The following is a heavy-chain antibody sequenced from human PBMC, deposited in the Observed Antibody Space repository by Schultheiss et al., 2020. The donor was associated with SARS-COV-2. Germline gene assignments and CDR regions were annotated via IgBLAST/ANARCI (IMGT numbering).Heavy chain of an antibody. J-gene: IGHJ6*02. Sequence: GGSLRLSCAASGFTFSSYDMNWVRQAPGKGLEWVSSISWNSDRIAYVDSVKGRFTISRDNAKNSLYLQMNSLRAEDTAVYYCAPSSSSGWYEEYYYGMDVWGQGTTVTVSS. CDR3: APSSSSGWYEEYYYGMDV. CDR1: GFTFSSYD. D-gene: IGHD6-19*01. CDR2: ISWNSDRI. V-gene: IGHV3-9*01.